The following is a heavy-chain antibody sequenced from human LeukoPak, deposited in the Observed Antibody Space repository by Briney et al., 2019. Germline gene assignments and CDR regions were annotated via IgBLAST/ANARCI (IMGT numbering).Heavy chain of an antibody. CDR2: ISYDGSNK. Sequence: GGSLRLSCAASGFTFSSYGMHWVRQAPGKGLEWVAVISYDGSNKYYADSVKGRFTISRDNSKNTLYLQMNSLRAEDTAVYYCASQGSGYYQYWGQGTLVTVSS. J-gene: IGHJ4*02. CDR3: ASQGSGYYQY. D-gene: IGHD3-22*01. V-gene: IGHV3-30*03. CDR1: GFTFSSYG.